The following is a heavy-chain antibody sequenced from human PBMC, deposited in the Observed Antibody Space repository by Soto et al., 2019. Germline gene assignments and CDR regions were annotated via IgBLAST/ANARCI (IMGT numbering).Heavy chain of an antibody. Sequence: QLLASGGGLGHPGGSLRLSCAASGFTFSSYGMSWVRQAPGKGLEWVAAISGSGVSTYYADSVRGRSTISRDNSKKTVDLQMTSLRAEDTAVYYCAKFYCISTMCQAPAAKTTGGFEIWGQGTLVTVSS. CDR3: AKFYCISTMCQAPAAKTTGGFEI. D-gene: IGHD2-2*01. J-gene: IGHJ3*02. CDR2: ISGSGVST. V-gene: IGHV3-23*01. CDR1: GFTFSSYG.